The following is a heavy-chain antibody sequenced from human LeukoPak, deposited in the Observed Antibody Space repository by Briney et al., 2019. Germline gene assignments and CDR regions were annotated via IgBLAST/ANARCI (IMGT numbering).Heavy chain of an antibody. Sequence: GGSLRLSCAASGFSVARKYMSWVRQAPGKGLEWVSADFDGGRINYADSVKGRFTSSRDNSNNTWILQMNSLRPDDTGVYYCARDGGSLSVGAIGDWGQGTLVTVFS. CDR2: DFDGGRI. CDR1: GFSVARKY. J-gene: IGHJ4*02. D-gene: IGHD2-21*01. CDR3: ARDGGSLSVGAIGD. V-gene: IGHV3-66*02.